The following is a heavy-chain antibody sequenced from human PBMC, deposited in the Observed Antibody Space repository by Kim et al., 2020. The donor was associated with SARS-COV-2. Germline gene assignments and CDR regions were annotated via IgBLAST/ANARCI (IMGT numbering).Heavy chain of an antibody. CDR2: INSDGSST. CDR3: ARGPRIWSGYPSIYYYYGMDV. CDR1: GFTFSSYW. Sequence: GGSLRLSCAASGFTFSSYWMHWFRQAPGKGLVWVSRINSDGSSTSYADSVKGRFTISRDNAKNTLYLQMNSLRAEDTAVYYCARGPRIWSGYPSIYYYYGMDVWGQGTTVTVSS. V-gene: IGHV3-74*01. D-gene: IGHD3-3*01. J-gene: IGHJ6*02.